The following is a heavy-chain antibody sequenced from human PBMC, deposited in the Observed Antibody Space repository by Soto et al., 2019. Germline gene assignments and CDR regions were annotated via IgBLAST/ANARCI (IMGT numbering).Heavy chain of an antibody. J-gene: IGHJ4*02. CDR3: ATSIYSSGYPDYFDY. CDR2: IIPIFGTA. CDR1: GGTFSSYA. D-gene: IGHD3-22*01. Sequence: SVKVSCKASGGTFSSYAISWVRQAPGQGLEWMGGIIPIFGTANYAQKFQGRVTITADESTSTAYMELSSLRSEDTAVYYCATSIYSSGYPDYFDYWGQGTLVTVSS. V-gene: IGHV1-69*13.